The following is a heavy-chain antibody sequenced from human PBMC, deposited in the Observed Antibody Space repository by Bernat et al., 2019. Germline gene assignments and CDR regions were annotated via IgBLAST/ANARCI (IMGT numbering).Heavy chain of an antibody. D-gene: IGHD3-22*01. Sequence: QVQLVESGGGVVQPGRSLRLSCAASGFTFNNYGMHWVRQAPGKGLEWVAVISYDGSNKYYTDSVKGRFTISRDNSKNTLYLQMNSLRPEDTAVYYGAKERSGKVTYSYDSSGLSGFDYWGLETLVTVSS. CDR2: ISYDGSNK. CDR1: GFTFNNYG. V-gene: IGHV3-30*18. CDR3: AKERSGKVTYSYDSSGLSGFDY. J-gene: IGHJ4*02.